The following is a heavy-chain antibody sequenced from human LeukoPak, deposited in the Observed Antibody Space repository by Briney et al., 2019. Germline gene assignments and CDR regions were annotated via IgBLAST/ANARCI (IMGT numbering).Heavy chain of an antibody. CDR1: GGSISSYY. J-gene: IGHJ6*02. V-gene: IGHV4-4*07. D-gene: IGHD3-10*01. CDR2: IYNYGST. CDR3: ARDFRYYYGSGTYHNAYGMDV. Sequence: SETLSLTCTVSGGSISSYYWSWIRQTAGKGLEWIGRIYNYGSTNCNPSLKSRVTLSEDTSKNQFSLKLSSVTAADTAVYYCARDFRYYYGSGTYHNAYGMDVWGQGTTVTVSS.